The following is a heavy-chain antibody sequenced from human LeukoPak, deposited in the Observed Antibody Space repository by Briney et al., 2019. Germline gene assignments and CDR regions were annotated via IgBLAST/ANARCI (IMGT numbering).Heavy chain of an antibody. Sequence: SVKVSCKVSGGTFSSFTISWVRQAPGQGLEWTGGIIPIFGSTNYAQKFQGRVTNTADDSTTTAYMEVTSLTPDDTAVYYCARGYDVGDYVPYTYWGQGTLVIVSS. J-gene: IGHJ4*02. V-gene: IGHV1-69*13. CDR3: ARGYDVGDYVPYTY. D-gene: IGHD4-17*01. CDR2: IIPIFGST. CDR1: GGTFSSFT.